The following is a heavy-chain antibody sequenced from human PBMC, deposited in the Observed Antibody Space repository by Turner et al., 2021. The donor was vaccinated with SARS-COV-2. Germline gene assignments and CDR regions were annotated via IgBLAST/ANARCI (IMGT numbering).Heavy chain of an antibody. Sequence: QLQLQESGPGLVKHSVTLSLPCTVSGGSISISSYYWGWIRQPPGKGLEWIGSIYYSGSTYYNPSLKSRVTISVDTSKNQFSLKLSSVTAADTAVYYCARLVRRAEYYFDYWGQGTLVTVSS. D-gene: IGHD3-10*01. CDR1: GGSISISSYY. V-gene: IGHV4-39*01. CDR2: IYYSGST. CDR3: ARLVRRAEYYFDY. J-gene: IGHJ4*02.